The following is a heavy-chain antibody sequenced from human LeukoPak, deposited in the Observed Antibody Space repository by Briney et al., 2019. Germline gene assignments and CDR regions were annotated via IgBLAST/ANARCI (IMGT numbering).Heavy chain of an antibody. J-gene: IGHJ4*02. CDR2: IIPILGIA. V-gene: IGHV1-69*02. Sequence: ASVKVSCKASGYTFTGYYMHWVRQAPGQGLEWMGRIIPILGIANYAQKFQGRVTITADKSTSTAYMELSRLRSDDTAVYYCARFPRHSSSLSVFSYPNENNFDYWGQGTLVTVSS. CDR3: ARFPRHSSSLSVFSYPNENNFDY. CDR1: GYTFTGYY. D-gene: IGHD6-6*01.